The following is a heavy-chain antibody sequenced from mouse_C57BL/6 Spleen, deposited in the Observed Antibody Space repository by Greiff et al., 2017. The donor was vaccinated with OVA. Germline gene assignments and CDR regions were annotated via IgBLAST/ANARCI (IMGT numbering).Heavy chain of an antibody. CDR1: GFTFSSYA. D-gene: IGHD1-1*01. Sequence: DVKLQESGGGLVKPGGSLKLSCAASGFTFSSYAMSWVRQTPEKRLEWVATISDGGSYTYYPDNVKGRFTISRDNAKNNLYLQMSRLKSEDTAMYYCARDRLDGSSYFDYWGQGTTLTVSS. CDR3: ARDRLDGSSYFDY. J-gene: IGHJ2*01. V-gene: IGHV5-4*01. CDR2: ISDGGSYT.